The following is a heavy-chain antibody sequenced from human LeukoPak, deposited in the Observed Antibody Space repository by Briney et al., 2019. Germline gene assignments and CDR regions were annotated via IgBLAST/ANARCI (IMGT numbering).Heavy chain of an antibody. Sequence: GASVKVSCKASGYTFTDYYIHWVRQAPEQGLEWMGWINPHSGGINYAQKFQGRVTMTRDTSINTAYMELSSLRSDDTAVYYCARGYYDSSAYYSADYWGQGTLVTVSS. CDR1: GYTFTDYY. J-gene: IGHJ4*02. CDR3: ARGYYDSSAYYSADY. D-gene: IGHD3-22*01. CDR2: INPHSGGI. V-gene: IGHV1-2*02.